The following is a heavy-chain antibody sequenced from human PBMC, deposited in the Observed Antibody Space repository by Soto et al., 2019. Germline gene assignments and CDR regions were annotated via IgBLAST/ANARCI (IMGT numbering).Heavy chain of an antibody. D-gene: IGHD1-26*01. CDR1: GGSISSSYSY. CDR2: IYYRGTT. V-gene: IGHV4-39*01. J-gene: IGHJ4*02. Sequence: SETLSLTCTVSGGSISSSYSYWAWIRQPPGKGLEWIGSIYYRGTTYYNPSLKSRVIISVDTSKNQFSLNLSSVTAADTAVYYCARRTGSFYALLDYWGQGTLVTVSS. CDR3: ARRTGSFYALLDY.